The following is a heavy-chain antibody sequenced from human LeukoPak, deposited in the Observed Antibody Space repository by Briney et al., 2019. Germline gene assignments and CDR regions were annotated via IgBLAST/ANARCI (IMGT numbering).Heavy chain of an antibody. V-gene: IGHV3-21*01. CDR3: ARGGTYSSSSTRWGDAFDI. J-gene: IGHJ3*02. Sequence: GGSLRLSCAASGFTFSSYSMHWVRQAPGKGLEWVSSISSSSSYIYYADSVKGRFTISRDNAKNSLYLQMNSLRAEDTAVYYCARGGTYSSSSTRWGDAFDIWGQGTMVTVSS. D-gene: IGHD6-6*01. CDR1: GFTFSSYS. CDR2: ISSSSSYI.